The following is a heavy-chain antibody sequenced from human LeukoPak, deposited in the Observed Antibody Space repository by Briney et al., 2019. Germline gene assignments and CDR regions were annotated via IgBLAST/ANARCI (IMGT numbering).Heavy chain of an antibody. CDR3: AKGYSSSWTIDY. CDR1: EFIFSSYS. V-gene: IGHV3-48*01. D-gene: IGHD6-13*01. CDR2: ISSSSTTI. Sequence: PGESLRLSCAAFEFIFSSYSMNWVRQAPGKGLEWVSYISSSSTTIYYADSVKGRFTISRDNAKSSLYLQMNSLRAEDTAVYYCAKGYSSSWTIDYWGQGTLVTVSS. J-gene: IGHJ4*02.